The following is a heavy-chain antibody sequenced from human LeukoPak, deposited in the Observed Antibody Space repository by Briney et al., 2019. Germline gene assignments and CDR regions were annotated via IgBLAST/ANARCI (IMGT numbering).Heavy chain of an antibody. CDR3: AREDTAMGWFDP. Sequence: GGSLRLSCAASGFTFSSYSMNWVRQAPGKGLEWVSSISSSSSYIYYADSVKGRFTISRDNAKNSLYLQMNSLRAEDTAVYYCAREDTAMGWFDPWGQGTLVTVSS. V-gene: IGHV3-21*01. D-gene: IGHD5-18*01. J-gene: IGHJ5*02. CDR2: ISSSSSYI. CDR1: GFTFSSYS.